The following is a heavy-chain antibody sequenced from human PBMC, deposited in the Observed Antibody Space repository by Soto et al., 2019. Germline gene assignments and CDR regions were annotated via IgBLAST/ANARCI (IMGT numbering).Heavy chain of an antibody. CDR2: ISYDGSNK. J-gene: IGHJ6*02. CDR1: GFTFSSYG. CDR3: AKSSVFWSGPLYYYYGMDV. V-gene: IGHV3-30*18. Sequence: QVQLVESGGGVVQPGRSLRLSCAASGFTFSSYGMHWVRQAPGKGLEWVAVISYDGSNKYYADSVKGRFTISRDNSKNALYLQMNSLRAEDTAVYYCAKSSVFWSGPLYYYYGMDVWGQGTTVTVSS. D-gene: IGHD3-3*01.